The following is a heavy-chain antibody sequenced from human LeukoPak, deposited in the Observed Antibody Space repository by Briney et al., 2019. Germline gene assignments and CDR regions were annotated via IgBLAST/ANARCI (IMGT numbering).Heavy chain of an antibody. V-gene: IGHV4-59*01. CDR1: GASISSYY. J-gene: IGHJ5*02. CDR3: ARAGAWQIDP. CDR2: IFYTGSS. D-gene: IGHD3-10*01. Sequence: SETLSLTCTVSGASISSYYWSWTRQPHGKGLEWIGHIFYTGSSNYNPSLKSRVTISLDRSKNQFSLRLTSVTAADTAVYYCARAGAWQIDPWGQGTLVTVSS.